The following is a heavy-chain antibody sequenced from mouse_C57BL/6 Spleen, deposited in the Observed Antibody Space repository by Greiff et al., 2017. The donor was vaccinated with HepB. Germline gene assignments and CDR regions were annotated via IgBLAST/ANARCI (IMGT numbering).Heavy chain of an antibody. CDR2: SRTKANDYTT. V-gene: IGHV7-1*01. CDR3: ARDANDYYGKEAMDY. CDR1: GFTFSDFY. J-gene: IGHJ4*01. D-gene: IGHD1-1*01. Sequence: EVQVVESGGGLVQSGRSLRLSCATSGFTFSDFYMEWVRQAPGKGLEWIAASRTKANDYTTEYSASVKARFIVSRDTTQSILYLQMNALRAEDTDIYYYARDANDYYGKEAMDYWGQGTSVTVSS.